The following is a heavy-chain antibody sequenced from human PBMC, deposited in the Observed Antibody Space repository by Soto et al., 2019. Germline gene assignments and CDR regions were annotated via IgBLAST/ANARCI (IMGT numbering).Heavy chain of an antibody. CDR1: GDTFNNYV. V-gene: IGHV1-69*06. CDR2: ILPIFATA. CDR3: ALRCDSTTCLGHFAY. D-gene: IGHD2-2*01. Sequence: QVQMVQSGAEVKKPGSSVKVSCKASGDTFNNYVVNWVLQAPGQGLEWLGGILPIFATATYAQKFQGRVTIIADKSTSTAYMEWTSLRSEDTAVYYCALRCDSTTCLGHFAYWGQGTLVTVSS. J-gene: IGHJ4*02.